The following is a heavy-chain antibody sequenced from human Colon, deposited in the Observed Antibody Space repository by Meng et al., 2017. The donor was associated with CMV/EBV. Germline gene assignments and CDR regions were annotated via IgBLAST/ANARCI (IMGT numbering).Heavy chain of an antibody. CDR3: VSWRYDN. V-gene: IGHV6-1*01. CDR1: GDSVSSNSAA. CDR2: TYYRSTWRI. D-gene: IGHD3-16*02. J-gene: IGHJ4*02. Sequence: QVQLHQSGPGLVKPSQTLSLTCAISGDSVSSNSAAWNWIRQSPSRGLEWLGRTYYRSTWRIEYAVAMGSRVTINPDTSTNQVSLHLNSVTPEDTAVYYCVSWRYDNWGQGTLVTVSS.